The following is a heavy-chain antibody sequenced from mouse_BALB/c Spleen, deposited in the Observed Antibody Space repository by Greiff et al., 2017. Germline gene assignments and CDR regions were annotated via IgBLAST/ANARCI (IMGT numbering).Heavy chain of an antibody. CDR2: INPYNDGT. D-gene: IGHD1-1*01. Sequence: EVQLQQSGPELVKPGASVKMSCKASGYTFTSYVMHWVKQKPGQGLEWIGYINPYNDGTKYNEKFKGKATLTSDKSSSTAYMELSSLTSEDSAVYYCARTVVPSGFAYWGQGTLVTVSA. V-gene: IGHV1-14*01. CDR1: GYTFTSYV. J-gene: IGHJ3*01. CDR3: ARTVVPSGFAY.